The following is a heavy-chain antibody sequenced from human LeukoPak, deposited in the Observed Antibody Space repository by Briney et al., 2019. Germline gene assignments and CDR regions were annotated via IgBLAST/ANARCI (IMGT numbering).Heavy chain of an antibody. V-gene: IGHV1-18*01. CDR1: GYTFTSYG. J-gene: IGHJ6*03. CDR2: ISAYNGNT. Sequence: ASVKVSCKASGYTFTSYGISWVRQAPGQGLEWMGWISAYNGNTNYAQKLQGRVTMTTDTSTSTAYLELRSLRSDDTAVYYCAREVSMVATSHYYYYMDVWGKGTTVTISS. D-gene: IGHD5-12*01. CDR3: AREVSMVATSHYYYYMDV.